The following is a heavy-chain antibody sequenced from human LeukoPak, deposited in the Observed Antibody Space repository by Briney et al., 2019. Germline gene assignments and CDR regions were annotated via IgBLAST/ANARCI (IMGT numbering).Heavy chain of an antibody. Sequence: GGSLRLSCAASGFTFDDYAMHWVRQAPGKGLEWVSLISWDGGSTYYADSVKGRFTISRDNAKNSLYLQMNSLRVEDTAVYYCARGAYSSGWAYFDHWGQGTLVTVSS. V-gene: IGHV3-43D*03. CDR1: GFTFDDYA. J-gene: IGHJ4*02. D-gene: IGHD6-19*01. CDR2: ISWDGGST. CDR3: ARGAYSSGWAYFDH.